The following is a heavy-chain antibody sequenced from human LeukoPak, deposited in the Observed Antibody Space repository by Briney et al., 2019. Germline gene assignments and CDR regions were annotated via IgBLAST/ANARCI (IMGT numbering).Heavy chain of an antibody. J-gene: IGHJ4*02. Sequence: PGGSLRLSCAASGSTFSDYDMSWVRQAPGKGLGWVSSMTTTSSYIYYADSVKGRFTISRDNAKNSLYLQMNSLRAEDTALYYCAMLIGYAIAAAATYYWGPGALVTVSS. V-gene: IGHV3-21*01. D-gene: IGHD6-13*01. CDR1: GSTFSDYD. CDR3: AMLIGYAIAAAATYY. CDR2: MTTTSSYI.